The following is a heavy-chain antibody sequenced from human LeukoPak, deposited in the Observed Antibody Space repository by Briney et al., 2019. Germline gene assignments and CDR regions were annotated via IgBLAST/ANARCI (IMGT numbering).Heavy chain of an antibody. CDR3: ARRRDLYSGSYYPFDY. V-gene: IGHV5-51*01. J-gene: IGHJ4*02. Sequence: GESLKISCKGSGYSFTSYWIGWVRQMPGKGVEWMGIIYPGDSETRYSPSFQGRVTISADKSISTAYLQWSSLKASDTAMYYCARRRDLYSGSYYPFDYWGQGTLVTVSS. D-gene: IGHD1-26*01. CDR2: IYPGDSET. CDR1: GYSFTSYW.